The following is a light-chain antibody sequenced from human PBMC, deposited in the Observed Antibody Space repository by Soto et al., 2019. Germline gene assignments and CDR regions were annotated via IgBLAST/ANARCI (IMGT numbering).Light chain of an antibody. V-gene: IGKV3-20*01. CDR2: SAF. J-gene: IGKJ1*01. Sequence: EIVLTQSPGTLSLSPGERGTLSCRAIQSVTSNYLARCQQKPGQPHSLLIYSAFSRATGIPDRFSGSWSGTYFALTLSRLEVEDFAVYYCPYYCRSPCTFGQGTKVEIK. CDR3: PYYCRSPCT. CDR1: QSVTSNY.